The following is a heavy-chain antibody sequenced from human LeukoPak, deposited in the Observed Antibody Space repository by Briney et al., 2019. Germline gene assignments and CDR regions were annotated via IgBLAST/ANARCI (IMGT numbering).Heavy chain of an antibody. Sequence: SEALSLTCTVSGGSITNPTYHWGWVRQPPGKGLEWIGSIYYNGNSYYNLDLKSRLTLSIDTSNNQFSLKLESVTAADTAVYYCTSEYSSSPAYWGQGTLVTVSS. D-gene: IGHD6-6*01. V-gene: IGHV4-39*02. CDR1: GGSITNPTYH. CDR2: IYYNGNS. CDR3: TSEYSSSPAY. J-gene: IGHJ4*02.